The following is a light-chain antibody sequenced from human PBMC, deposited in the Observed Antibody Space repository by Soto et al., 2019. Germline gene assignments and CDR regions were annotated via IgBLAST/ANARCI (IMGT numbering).Light chain of an antibody. V-gene: IGKV1-6*01. CDR2: AAS. CDR3: LQDYDYPLT. J-gene: IGKJ3*01. Sequence: AIQMTQSPSSLSASVGDRVTITCRASQGIKNDLGWYQQKPGKAPKLLIYAASSLQSGVPSRFSGSGSGTDFTLTIRSLQPEDFATYYCLQDYDYPLTFGPGTKVDIK. CDR1: QGIKND.